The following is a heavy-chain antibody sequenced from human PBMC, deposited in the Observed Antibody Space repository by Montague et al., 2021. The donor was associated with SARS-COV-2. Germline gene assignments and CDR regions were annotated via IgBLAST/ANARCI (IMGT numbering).Heavy chain of an antibody. Sequence: SETLSLTCTVSGGSVNSGGYYWSWIRQPPGKGLEWIGNIYYSGTTNYNPSLKSRVTISVDTSKNQFSLKLSSVTAADTAVYYCARDRTADDYDDCETAGYSYYYGMDVWGQGTTVTVSS. CDR2: IYYSGTT. CDR1: GGSVNSGGYY. D-gene: IGHD4-17*01. V-gene: IGHV4-61*08. CDR3: ARDRTADDYDDCETAGYSYYYGMDV. J-gene: IGHJ6*02.